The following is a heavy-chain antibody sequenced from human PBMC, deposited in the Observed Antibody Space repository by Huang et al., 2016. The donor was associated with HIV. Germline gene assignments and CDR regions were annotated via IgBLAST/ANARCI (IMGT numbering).Heavy chain of an antibody. J-gene: IGHJ6*03. CDR2: INHREST. V-gene: IGHV4-34*01. CDR3: ARGQGGYYYYYMDV. Sequence: QVQLQQWGAGLLRPSETLSLTCAVYGGSFSGYYGTWIRQPPGKGREGIGEINHRESTNYTPSLKSRVTISVDTSRNQFSLTLTSVTAADTAVYYCARGQGGYYYYYMDVWGKGTTVTVSS. CDR1: GGSFSGYY.